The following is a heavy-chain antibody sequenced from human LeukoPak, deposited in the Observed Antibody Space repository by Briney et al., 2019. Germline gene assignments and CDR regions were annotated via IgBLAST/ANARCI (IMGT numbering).Heavy chain of an antibody. Sequence: PSETLSLTCAVYGGSFSGYYWSWIRQPPGKGLEWIGEINHSGSTNYNASLKSRVTISVDTSKNQFSLKLSSVTAAVTAVYYCAREEDCSGGICYLGNAFDIWGQGTMVTVSS. D-gene: IGHD2-15*01. V-gene: IGHV4-34*01. CDR3: AREEDCSGGICYLGNAFDI. CDR1: GGSFSGYY. J-gene: IGHJ3*02. CDR2: INHSGST.